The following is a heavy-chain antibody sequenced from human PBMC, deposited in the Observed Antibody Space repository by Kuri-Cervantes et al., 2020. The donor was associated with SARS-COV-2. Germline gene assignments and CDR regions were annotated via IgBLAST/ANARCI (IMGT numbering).Heavy chain of an antibody. CDR2: IYYSGST. CDR1: GGSISSYY. J-gene: IGHJ4*02. Sequence: ESLKISCTVSGGSISSYYWSWIRQPAGKGLEWIGYIYYSGSTNYNPSLKSRVTISVDTSKNQFSLKLSSVTAADTAVYYCARAPLHYDFWSGGFDYWGQGTLVTVSS. V-gene: IGHV4-59*08. D-gene: IGHD3-3*01. CDR3: ARAPLHYDFWSGGFDY.